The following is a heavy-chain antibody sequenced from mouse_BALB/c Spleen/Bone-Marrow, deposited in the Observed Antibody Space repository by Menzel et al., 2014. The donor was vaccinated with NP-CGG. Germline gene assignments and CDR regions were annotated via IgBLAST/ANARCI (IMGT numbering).Heavy chain of an antibody. CDR3: TGGLRAWFAY. CDR2: INPSNGGT. J-gene: IGHJ3*01. D-gene: IGHD3-1*01. Sequence: LVESGAELVKPGASVKLSCKASGYTFTSYYMYWVKQRPGQGLEWIGGINPSNGGTNFNEKFKSKATLTVDKSSSTAYMQLSSLTSEDSAVYYCTGGLRAWFAYWGPGTLVTVSA. CDR1: GYTFTSYY. V-gene: IGHV1S81*02.